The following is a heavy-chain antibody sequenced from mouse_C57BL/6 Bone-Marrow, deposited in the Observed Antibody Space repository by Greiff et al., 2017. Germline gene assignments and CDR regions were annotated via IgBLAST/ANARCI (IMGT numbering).Heavy chain of an antibody. D-gene: IGHD3-2*02. Sequence: QVQLQQPGAELVRPGSSVKLSCKASGYTFTSYWMHWVKQRPIQSLEWIGNIDPSDSETHYNQKFKDKATLTVDKSSSTAYMQLSSLTSEDSAVYCGAHSSGLAWFAYWGQGTLVTVSA. J-gene: IGHJ3*01. CDR1: GYTFTSYW. CDR3: AHSSGLAWFAY. CDR2: IDPSDSET. V-gene: IGHV1-52*01.